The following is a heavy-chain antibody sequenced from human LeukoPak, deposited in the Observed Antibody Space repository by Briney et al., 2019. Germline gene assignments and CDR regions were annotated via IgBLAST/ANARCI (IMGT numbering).Heavy chain of an antibody. CDR2: ISSSSSYI. Sequence: GGSLRPSCAASGFTFSSYSMNWVRQAPGKGLEWVSSISSSSSYIYYADSVKGRFTISRDKAKNSLYLQMNSLRAEDTAVYYCARALPSPLYSGSYADAFDIWGQGTMVTVSS. CDR3: ARALPSPLYSGSYADAFDI. V-gene: IGHV3-21*01. CDR1: GFTFSSYS. D-gene: IGHD1-26*01. J-gene: IGHJ3*02.